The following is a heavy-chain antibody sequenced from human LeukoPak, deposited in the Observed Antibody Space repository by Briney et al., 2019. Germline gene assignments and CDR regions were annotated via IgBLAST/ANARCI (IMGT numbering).Heavy chain of an antibody. CDR1: GFTFSSYW. V-gene: IGHV3-7*01. Sequence: GGSLRLPSAASGFTFSSYWMSWVRQAPGKGLEWVANIKQDGSEKYYVDSVKGRFTISRDDAKNSLYLQLNSLRAEDTAVYYCARRSYGDFSFDYWGQGTLVTVSS. CDR2: IKQDGSEK. D-gene: IGHD4-17*01. J-gene: IGHJ4*02. CDR3: ARRSYGDFSFDY.